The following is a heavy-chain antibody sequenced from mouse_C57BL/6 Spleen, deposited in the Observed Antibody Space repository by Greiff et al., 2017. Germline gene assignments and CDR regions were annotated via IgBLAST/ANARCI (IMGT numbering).Heavy chain of an antibody. Sequence: EVQLVESGGGLVKPGGSLKLSCAASGFTFSDYGMHWVRQAPEKGLEWVAYISSGSSTIYYADTVKGRFTISRDNAKNTLFLHMTSLRSEDTAMYYCARRYYGSSYAMDYWGQGTSVTVSS. J-gene: IGHJ4*01. D-gene: IGHD1-1*01. CDR3: ARRYYGSSYAMDY. V-gene: IGHV5-17*01. CDR2: ISSGSSTI. CDR1: GFTFSDYG.